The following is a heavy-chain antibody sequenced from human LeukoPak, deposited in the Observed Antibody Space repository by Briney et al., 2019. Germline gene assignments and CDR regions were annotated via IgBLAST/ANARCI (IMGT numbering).Heavy chain of an antibody. Sequence: GGSLRLSCAASGFTFSSYAMHWVRQAPGKGLEWVTVISYDGSNKYYADSVKGRLTISRDNSKNTLYLQMNSLRPEDTAVYYCAREANSGYGSLDYWGQGTLVTVAS. V-gene: IGHV3-30-3*01. CDR1: GFTFSSYA. CDR3: AREANSGYGSLDY. D-gene: IGHD5-12*01. CDR2: ISYDGSNK. J-gene: IGHJ4*02.